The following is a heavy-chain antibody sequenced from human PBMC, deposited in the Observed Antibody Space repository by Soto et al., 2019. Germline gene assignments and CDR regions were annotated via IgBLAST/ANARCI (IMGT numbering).Heavy chain of an antibody. CDR2: IYYSGST. J-gene: IGHJ4*02. CDR1: GGSFSGYY. V-gene: IGHV4-59*01. D-gene: IGHD6-19*01. Sequence: SETLSLTCAVYGGSFSGYYWSWIRQPPGKGLEWIGYIYYSGSTNYNPSLKSRVTISVDTSKNQFSLKLSSVTAADTAVYYCARGDSSGWPVDYWGQGTLVTVSS. CDR3: ARGDSSGWPVDY.